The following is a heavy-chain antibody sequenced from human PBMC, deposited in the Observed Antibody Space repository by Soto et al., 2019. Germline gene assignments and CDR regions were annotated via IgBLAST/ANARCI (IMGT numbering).Heavy chain of an antibody. CDR2: IYHSEST. J-gene: IGHJ5*02. V-gene: IGHV4-4*02. D-gene: IGHD3-3*01. CDR3: ARDLVGGYYDFWSGSRGRFDP. CDR1: GGSISSSNW. Sequence: SETLSLTCAVSGGSISSSNWWSWVRQPPGKGLEWIGEIYHSESTNYNPSLKSRVTISVDKSKNQFSLKLSSVTAADTAVYYCARDLVGGYYDFWSGSRGRFDPWGQGTLVTAPQ.